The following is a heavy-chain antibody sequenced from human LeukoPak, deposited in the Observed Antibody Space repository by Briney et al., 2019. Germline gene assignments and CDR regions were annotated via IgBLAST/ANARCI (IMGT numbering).Heavy chain of an antibody. CDR3: ARGGDYYYMDV. Sequence: ASVMVSCKASGYTFSNYAMNWVRQAPGQGLEWMGWISAYNGNTNYAQKLQGRVTLTTDTSTSTAYMELRSLRSDDTAVYYCARGGDYYYMDVWGKGTTVTVSS. CDR2: ISAYNGNT. V-gene: IGHV1-18*01. J-gene: IGHJ6*03. CDR1: GYTFSNYA.